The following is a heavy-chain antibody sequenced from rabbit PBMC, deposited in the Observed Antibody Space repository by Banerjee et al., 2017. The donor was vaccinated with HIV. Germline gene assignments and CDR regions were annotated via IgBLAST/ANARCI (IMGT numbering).Heavy chain of an antibody. V-gene: IGHV1S45*01. CDR3: ARGGEDHDAFDP. D-gene: IGHD3-1*01. Sequence: QEQLKESGGDLVKPEGSLTLTCTASGFSFSNRYVMCWVRQAPGKGLEWIACINTSSGNTVYASWAKGRFTISKTSSTTVTLQMTSLTAADTATYFCARGGEDHDAFDPWGPGTIVTVS. J-gene: IGHJ2*01. CDR2: INTSSGNT. CDR1: GFSFSNRYV.